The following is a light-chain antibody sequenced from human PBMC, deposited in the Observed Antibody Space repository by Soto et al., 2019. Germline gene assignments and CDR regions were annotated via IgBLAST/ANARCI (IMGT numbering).Light chain of an antibody. CDR3: QQYYSYPPWT. V-gene: IGKV1-8*01. CDR2: AAS. CDR1: QGISSY. J-gene: IGKJ1*01. Sequence: AIRMTQSPSSFSASTGDRVTITCRASQGISSYLAWYQQKPGKAPKLLIYAASTLQNGVPSRFSGSGSGTDFTLTISCLQSEDFATYYCQQYYSYPPWTFGQGTRVEIK.